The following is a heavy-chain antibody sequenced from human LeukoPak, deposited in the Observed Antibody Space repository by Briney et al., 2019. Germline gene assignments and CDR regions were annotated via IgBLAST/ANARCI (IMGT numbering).Heavy chain of an antibody. CDR1: GYTFTRYY. J-gene: IGHJ4*02. CDR2: INPNSGGT. Sequence: ASVKVSCKASGYTFTRYYMHWVRQAPGQGLEWMGWINPNSGGTNYAQKFQGRVTMTRDTSISTAYMELSRLRSDDTAVYYCAREPNNYYDSSGYSGWGQGTLVTVSS. V-gene: IGHV1-2*02. D-gene: IGHD3-22*01. CDR3: AREPNNYYDSSGYSG.